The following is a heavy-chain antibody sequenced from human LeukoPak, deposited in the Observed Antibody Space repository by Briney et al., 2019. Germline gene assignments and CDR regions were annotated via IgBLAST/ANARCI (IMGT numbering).Heavy chain of an antibody. CDR3: AKDPRDCSSASCYIAAAGFDY. D-gene: IGHD2-2*02. V-gene: IGHV3-30*02. J-gene: IGHJ4*02. Sequence: PGGSLRLSCAASGFTFSRYGMHWVRQAPGKGLEWVAFIRYDGSNKNYADSVKGRITISRDNSKNTLYLQMNSLGAEDTAVYYCAKDPRDCSSASCYIAAAGFDYWGQGTLVTVSS. CDR1: GFTFSRYG. CDR2: IRYDGSNK.